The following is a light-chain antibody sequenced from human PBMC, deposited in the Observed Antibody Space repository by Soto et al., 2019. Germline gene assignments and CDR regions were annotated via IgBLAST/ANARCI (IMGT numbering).Light chain of an antibody. J-gene: IGKJ5*01. Sequence: EIVLTQSPGTLSLSPGERATLSCRASQNVGIYLAWYQQKPGQAPRLLIYDASNRATGIPARFSGSASGTDFTLTISRLEPEDFAVYFCQQYSDLPMTFGQGTRLEIK. CDR1: QNVGIY. CDR2: DAS. V-gene: IGKV3-11*01. CDR3: QQYSDLPMT.